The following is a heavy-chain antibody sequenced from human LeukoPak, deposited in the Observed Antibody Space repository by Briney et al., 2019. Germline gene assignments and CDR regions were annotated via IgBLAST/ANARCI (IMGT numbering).Heavy chain of an antibody. CDR1: GGSISSYY. V-gene: IGHV4-59*01. CDR2: IYYSGST. D-gene: IGHD3-22*01. J-gene: IGHJ3*02. Sequence: ASETLSLTCTVSGGSISSYYWSWIRQPPRKGLEWIGYIYYSGSTTYNPSLKSRVTISVDTSKNQFSLKLSSVTAADTAVYYCASLYYYDSSGYLSAFDIWGQGTMVTVSS. CDR3: ASLYYYDSSGYLSAFDI.